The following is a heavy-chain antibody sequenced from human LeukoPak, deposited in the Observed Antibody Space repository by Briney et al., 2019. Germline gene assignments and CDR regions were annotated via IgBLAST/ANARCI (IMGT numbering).Heavy chain of an antibody. J-gene: IGHJ3*02. D-gene: IGHD4-23*01. CDR3: ARAESLYGGNLAAAFDI. V-gene: IGHV1-18*01. CDR2: ISAYNGNT. Sequence: ASVKASCKASGYTFTSFGISWVRQAPGQGREWMGWISAYNGNTNYEQKFQGRVTMTTDTSTSTAYMELRSLRSDDTALYYCARAESLYGGNLAAAFDIWGQGTMVTVSS. CDR1: GYTFTSFG.